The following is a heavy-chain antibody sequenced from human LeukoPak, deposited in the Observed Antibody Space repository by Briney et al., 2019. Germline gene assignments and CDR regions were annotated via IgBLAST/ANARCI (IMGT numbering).Heavy chain of an antibody. J-gene: IGHJ5*02. V-gene: IGHV4-34*01. CDR3: ARGKLLSWFDP. CDR1: GGSFSGYY. D-gene: IGHD2-21*02. CDR2: INRSGST. Sequence: SETLSLTCAVYGGSFSGYYWSWIRQPPGKGLEWIGEINRSGSTNYNPSLKSRVTISVDTSKNQFSLKLSSVTAADTAVYYCARGKLLSWFDPWGQGTLVTVSS.